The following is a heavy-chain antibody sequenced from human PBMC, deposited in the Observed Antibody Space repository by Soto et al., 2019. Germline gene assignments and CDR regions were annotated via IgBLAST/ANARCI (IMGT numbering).Heavy chain of an antibody. CDR2: IKSKPGGGTV. Sequence: LSCAASGFNFNYAWMTWVRQAPGKGLEWVGRIKSKPGGGTVDYAAPVKGRFTISRDDSKNTVHLQMNSLKAEDTALYYCTKVYKVEHQVMDVCGQGTTVTVYS. V-gene: IGHV3-15*01. D-gene: IGHD1-1*01. CDR1: GFNFNYAW. CDR3: TKVYKVEHQVMDV. J-gene: IGHJ6*02.